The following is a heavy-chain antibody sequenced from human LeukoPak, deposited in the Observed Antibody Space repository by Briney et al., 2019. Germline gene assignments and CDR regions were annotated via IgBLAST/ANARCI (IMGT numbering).Heavy chain of an antibody. CDR3: ARTSGYCSGGSCYSQTALIDY. V-gene: IGHV4-59*01. Sequence: NPSETLSLTCTVSGGSISSYYWSWIRQPPGKGLEWIGYIYYSGSTNYNPSLKSRVTISVDTSKNQFSLKLSPVTAADTAVYYCARTSGYCSGGSCYSQTALIDYWGQGTLVTVSS. CDR1: GGSISSYY. J-gene: IGHJ4*02. CDR2: IYYSGST. D-gene: IGHD2-15*01.